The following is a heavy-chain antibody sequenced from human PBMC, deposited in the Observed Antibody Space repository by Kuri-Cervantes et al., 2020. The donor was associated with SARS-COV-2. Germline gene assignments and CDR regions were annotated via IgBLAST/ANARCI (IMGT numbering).Heavy chain of an antibody. CDR1: GFIFSDYY. CDR2: IGPSGTTK. CDR3: ARELAGSGKDY. V-gene: IGHV3-11*04. Sequence: GESLKISCTASGFIFSDYYMTWIRQARGKGLEWVSNIGPSGTTKYYADSVKGRFTISRDNSKNTLYLQMNSLRAEDTAVYYCARELAGSGKDYWGQGTLVTVSS. D-gene: IGHD3-10*01. J-gene: IGHJ4*02.